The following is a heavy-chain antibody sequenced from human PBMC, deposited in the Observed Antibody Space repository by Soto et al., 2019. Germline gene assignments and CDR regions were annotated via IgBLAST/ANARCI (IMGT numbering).Heavy chain of an antibody. CDR3: ARGPIGDAAMLTNYFDY. V-gene: IGHV3-30-3*01. Sequence: QVQLVESGGGVVQPGRSLRLSCAASGFTFSNYAIHWVRQAPGKGLEWVALLSYDGNNIHYADSVKGRFTVSRDNSKNTPFLQMNSLRAEDTALYYCARGPIGDAAMLTNYFDYWGQGTLVTVSS. D-gene: IGHD5-18*01. CDR2: LSYDGNNI. J-gene: IGHJ4*02. CDR1: GFTFSNYA.